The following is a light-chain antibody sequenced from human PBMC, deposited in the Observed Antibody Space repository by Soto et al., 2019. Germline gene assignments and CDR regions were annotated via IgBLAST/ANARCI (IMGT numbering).Light chain of an antibody. V-gene: IGKV3-20*01. Sequence: EIVLTQSPGTLSLSPGERVTLSCRASQSVSSSYLAWYQQKPAQAPRLPIYGASNRATGIPHRFSGSGSGTDFTLTISRLEPEDFAVYYCQQYGGSPPYTFGQGTKLEIK. CDR3: QQYGGSPPYT. CDR2: GAS. CDR1: QSVSSSY. J-gene: IGKJ2*01.